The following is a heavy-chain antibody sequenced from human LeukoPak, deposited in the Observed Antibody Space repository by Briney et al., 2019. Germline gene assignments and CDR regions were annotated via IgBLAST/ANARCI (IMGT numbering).Heavy chain of an antibody. V-gene: IGHV1-69*02. Sequence: SVKVSCKASGYTFTSFYMHWVRQAPGQGLEWMGRIIPILGIANYAQKFQGRVTITADKSTSTAYMELSSLRSEDTAVYYCARSKGIAARDYFDYWGQGTLVTVSS. CDR3: ARSKGIAARDYFDY. CDR1: GYTFTSFY. J-gene: IGHJ4*02. CDR2: IIPILGIA. D-gene: IGHD6-6*01.